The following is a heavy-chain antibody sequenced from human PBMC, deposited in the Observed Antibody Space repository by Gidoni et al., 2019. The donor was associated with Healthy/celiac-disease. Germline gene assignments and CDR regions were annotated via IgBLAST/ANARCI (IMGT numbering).Heavy chain of an antibody. Sequence: QLQLQESGPGLVKPSETLSLTCTVSGGSISSSSYYWGWIRQPPGKGLEWIGSIYYSGSTYYNPSLKSRVTISVDTSKNQFSLKLSSVTAADTAVYYCARGLVCSSTSCYDDENWFDPWGQGTLVTVSS. J-gene: IGHJ5*02. CDR1: GGSISSSSYY. V-gene: IGHV4-39*01. D-gene: IGHD2-2*01. CDR3: ARGLVCSSTSCYDDENWFDP. CDR2: IYYSGST.